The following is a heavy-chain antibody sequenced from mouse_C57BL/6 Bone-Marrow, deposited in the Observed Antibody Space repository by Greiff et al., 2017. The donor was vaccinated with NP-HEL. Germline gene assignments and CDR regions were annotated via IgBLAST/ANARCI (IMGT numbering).Heavy chain of an antibody. V-gene: IGHV1-76*01. J-gene: IGHJ1*03. CDR3: ARRYCDV. CDR2: IYPGSGNT. CDR1: GYTFTDYY. Sequence: QVTLKESGAELVRPGASVKLSCKASGYTFTDYYINWVKQRPGQGLEWIARIYPGSGNTYYNEKFKGKATLTAEKSSSTAYMQLSSLTSEDSAVYFCARRYCDVWGTGTTVTVSS.